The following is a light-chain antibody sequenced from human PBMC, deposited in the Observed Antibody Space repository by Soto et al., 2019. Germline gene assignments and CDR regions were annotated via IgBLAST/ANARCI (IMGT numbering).Light chain of an antibody. CDR1: SSDIGGYNF. CDR3: SSYSSTSTPIL. Sequence: QSALTQPASVYRSPGQSITISCTGTSSDIGGYNFVSWYQHHPGQAPKLLTSEVTNRPSGVSHRFSGSKSGNTASLTISGLQAEDEADYYCSSYSSTSTPILFGGGTKLTVL. J-gene: IGLJ2*01. CDR2: EVT. V-gene: IGLV2-14*01.